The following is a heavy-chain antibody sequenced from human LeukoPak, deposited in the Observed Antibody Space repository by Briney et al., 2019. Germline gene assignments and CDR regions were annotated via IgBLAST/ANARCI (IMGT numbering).Heavy chain of an antibody. D-gene: IGHD3-22*01. Sequence: GASVRVSCEASRYTFTGYYMHCVREAPGQGRERVGCINPNRVGTKYAQKCHGRDTMTRDTSISTAYMELSRLRSDDTAVYYCAGDWTPKYYYDSSGYYPTFDYWGQRTLVTASS. CDR3: AGDWTPKYYYDSSGYYPTFDY. J-gene: IGHJ4*02. CDR1: RYTFTGYY. CDR2: INPNRVGT. V-gene: IGHV1-2*02.